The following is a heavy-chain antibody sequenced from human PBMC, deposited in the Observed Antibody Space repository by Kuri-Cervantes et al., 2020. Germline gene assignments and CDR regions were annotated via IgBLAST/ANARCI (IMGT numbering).Heavy chain of an antibody. D-gene: IGHD6-25*01. J-gene: IGHJ4*02. CDR3: ARSTQGQRLFPPWYYFDY. V-gene: IGHV4-38-2*01. CDR1: GYSISSGYY. Sequence: ESLKISCAVSGYSISSGYYWGWIRQPPGKGLEWIGSIYHSGSTYYNPSLKSRVTISVDTSKNQFSLKMSSVTAADTAVYYCARSTQGQRLFPPWYYFDYWGQGTLVTVSS. CDR2: IYHSGST.